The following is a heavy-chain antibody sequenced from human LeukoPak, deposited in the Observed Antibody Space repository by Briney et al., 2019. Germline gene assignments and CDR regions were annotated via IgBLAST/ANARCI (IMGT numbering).Heavy chain of an antibody. CDR2: INPNSGGT. J-gene: IGHJ3*02. CDR3: ARADTAMVKSAFDI. V-gene: IGHV1-2*04. D-gene: IGHD5-18*01. CDR1: GYTFTGYY. Sequence: ASVKVSCKASGYTFTGYYMHWVRQAPGQGLEWMGWINPNSGGTNYAQKFQGWVTMTRDTFISTAYMELSRLRSDDTAVYYCARADTAMVKSAFDIWGQGTMVTVSS.